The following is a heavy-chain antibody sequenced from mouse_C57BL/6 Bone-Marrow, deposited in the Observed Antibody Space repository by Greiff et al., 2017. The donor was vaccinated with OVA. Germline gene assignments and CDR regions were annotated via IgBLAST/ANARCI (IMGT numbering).Heavy chain of an antibody. D-gene: IGHD1-1*01. J-gene: IGHJ3*01. V-gene: IGHV1-69*01. Sequence: QVQLQQSGAELVMPGASVKLSCKASGSTFPSYWMHWVKQRPGQGLEWIGVIDPSDSYPTYNQKFKGKSTLTVDKSSSTAYRQLSSLTSEDSAVYDCARGTLLLRAWFAYWGQGTLVTVSA. CDR2: IDPSDSYP. CDR1: GSTFPSYW. CDR3: ARGTLLLRAWFAY.